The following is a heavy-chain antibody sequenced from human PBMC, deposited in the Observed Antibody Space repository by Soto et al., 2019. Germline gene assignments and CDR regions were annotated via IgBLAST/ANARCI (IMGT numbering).Heavy chain of an antibody. CDR2: IFSNDEK. CDR1: GFSLSNARMG. CDR3: ARIVTVTTYDYYYYMDV. V-gene: IGHV2-26*01. Sequence: SGPTLVNPTETLTLTCTVSGFSLSNARMGVSWIRQPPGKALEWLAHIFSNDEKSYSTSLKSRLTISKDTSKSQVVLTMTNMDPVDTATYYCARIVTVTTYDYYYYMDVWGKGTTVTVAS. D-gene: IGHD4-17*01. J-gene: IGHJ6*03.